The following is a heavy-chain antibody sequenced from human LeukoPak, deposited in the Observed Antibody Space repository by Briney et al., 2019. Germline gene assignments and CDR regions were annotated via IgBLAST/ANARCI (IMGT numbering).Heavy chain of an antibody. Sequence: PGGSLRLSCAASGFTFSDYYMSWIRQAPGKGLEWVSYISSSGSTIYYADSVKGRFTISRDNAKNSLYLQMNSLRAEDTAVYYCARDALNILGYCSSTSCYHDYWGQGTLVTVSS. CDR2: ISSSGSTI. CDR3: ARDALNILGYCSSTSCYHDY. CDR1: GFTFSDYY. J-gene: IGHJ4*02. V-gene: IGHV3-11*04. D-gene: IGHD2-2*01.